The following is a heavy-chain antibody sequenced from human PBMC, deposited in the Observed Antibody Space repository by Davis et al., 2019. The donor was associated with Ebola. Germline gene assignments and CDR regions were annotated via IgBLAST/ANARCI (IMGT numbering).Heavy chain of an antibody. CDR2: INPASGGT. Sequence: ASVKVSCKASGYTFTGYYMHWVRQAPGQELEWMGWINPASGGTNYAQKLQGRVTMTTDTSTSTAYMELRSLRSDDTAVYYCARGGYCSSTSCYYPDYYYYGMDVWGQGTTVTVSS. D-gene: IGHD2-2*01. CDR1: GYTFTGYY. J-gene: IGHJ6*02. V-gene: IGHV1-2*02. CDR3: ARGGYCSSTSCYYPDYYYYGMDV.